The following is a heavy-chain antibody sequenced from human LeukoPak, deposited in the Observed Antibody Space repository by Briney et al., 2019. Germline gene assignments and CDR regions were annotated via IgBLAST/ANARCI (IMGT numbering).Heavy chain of an antibody. Sequence: ASLKVSCKASCYTFTSYGISWVRQAPGQGLEWMGWISAYKGNTNYAQKLQGRVTMTTDTSTSTAYMELRSLRYDDTAVYYCARDRDRDGYNFFDYWGQGTLVTVSS. CDR1: CYTFTSYG. D-gene: IGHD5-24*01. J-gene: IGHJ4*02. CDR2: ISAYKGNT. V-gene: IGHV1-18*01. CDR3: ARDRDRDGYNFFDY.